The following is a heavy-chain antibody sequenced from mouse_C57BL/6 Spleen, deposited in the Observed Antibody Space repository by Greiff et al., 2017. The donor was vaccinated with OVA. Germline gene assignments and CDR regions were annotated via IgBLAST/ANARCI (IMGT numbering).Heavy chain of an antibody. CDR1: GYAFSSYW. CDR3: ARGDYGSSVFAY. D-gene: IGHD1-1*01. V-gene: IGHV1-80*01. Sequence: QVQLQQSGAELVKPGASVKISCKASGYAFSSYWMNWVKQRPGKGLEWIGQIYPGDGDTNYNGKFKGKATLTADKSSSTAYMQLSSLTSEDSAVYFCARGDYGSSVFAYWGQGTLVTVSA. CDR2: IYPGDGDT. J-gene: IGHJ3*01.